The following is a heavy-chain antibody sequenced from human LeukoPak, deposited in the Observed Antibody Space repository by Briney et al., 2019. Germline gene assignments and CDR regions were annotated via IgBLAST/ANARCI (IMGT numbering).Heavy chain of an antibody. D-gene: IGHD6-19*01. CDR1: GYTLTDYY. CDR2: VDPEDGET. J-gene: IGHJ4*02. CDR3: ATGIAVAGIPYYFDY. V-gene: IGHV1-69-2*01. Sequence: GATVKISCMVSGYTLTDYYMHWVQQAPGKGLEWMGLVDPEDGETIYAEKFQGRVTITADTSTDTAYMELSSLRSEDTAVYYCATGIAVAGIPYYFDYWGQGTLVTVSS.